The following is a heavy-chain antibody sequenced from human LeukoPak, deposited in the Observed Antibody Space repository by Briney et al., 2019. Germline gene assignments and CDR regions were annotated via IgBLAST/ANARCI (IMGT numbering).Heavy chain of an antibody. Sequence: ASVKVSCKASGYTFTSYMHWLRQAPGQGLEWMGIINPSGGSTSYAQKFQGRVTMTRDTSTSTVYMELSSLRSEDTAVYYCARGGSSRAVYYYMDVWGKGTTVTVSS. CDR2: INPSGGST. J-gene: IGHJ6*03. CDR1: GYTFTSY. CDR3: ARGGSSRAVYYYMDV. D-gene: IGHD6-13*01. V-gene: IGHV1-46*01.